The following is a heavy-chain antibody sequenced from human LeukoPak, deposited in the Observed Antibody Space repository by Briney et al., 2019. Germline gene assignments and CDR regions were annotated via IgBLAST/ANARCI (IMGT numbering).Heavy chain of an antibody. CDR2: IYYSGST. D-gene: IGHD3-3*01. Sequence: PSETLSLTCTVSGGSISSGGYYWSWLRQHPGKGLEWIGYIYYSGSTYYNPSLKSRVTISVDTSKNQFSLKLSSVTAADTAVYYCARLAHYDFWSGYSDYWGQGTLVTVSS. V-gene: IGHV4-31*03. CDR3: ARLAHYDFWSGYSDY. J-gene: IGHJ4*02. CDR1: GGSISSGGYY.